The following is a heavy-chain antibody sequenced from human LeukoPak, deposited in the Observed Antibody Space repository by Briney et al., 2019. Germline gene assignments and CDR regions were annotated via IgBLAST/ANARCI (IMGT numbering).Heavy chain of an antibody. CDR2: IYYTGST. Sequence: PSETLSLTCTVSGGSISDSNYFWDWIRQPQGKGLECIGSIYYTGSTYYNPSLKRRVTISVDTSKNQFSLKLSSVTAADTAVYYCARRDQYVSSDYWGQGTLVTVSS. D-gene: IGHD3-16*01. V-gene: IGHV4-39*01. CDR1: GGSISDSNYF. CDR3: ARRDQYVSSDY. J-gene: IGHJ4*02.